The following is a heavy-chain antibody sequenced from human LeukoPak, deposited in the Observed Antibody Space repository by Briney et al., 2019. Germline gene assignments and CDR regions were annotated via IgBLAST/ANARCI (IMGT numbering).Heavy chain of an antibody. J-gene: IGHJ6*03. D-gene: IGHD2-2*01. CDR3: ARGECSSTSCYHNYYYYMDV. V-gene: IGHV1-2*02. CDR1: GYTFTGYY. Sequence: ASVKVSCKASGYTFTGYYMHWVRQAPGQGLEWMGWINPNSGGTNYAQKFQGRVTMTRDTSISTAYMELSRLRSDDTAVYYCARGECSSTSCYHNYYYYMDVWGKGTTVTISS. CDR2: INPNSGGT.